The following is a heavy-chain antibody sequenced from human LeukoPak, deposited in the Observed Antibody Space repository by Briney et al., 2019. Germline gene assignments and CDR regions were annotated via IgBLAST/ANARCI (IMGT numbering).Heavy chain of an antibody. Sequence: PGGSLRLYCAAPALTVSDNYVSWVGQAPGKGVEWVSVMYSGGDTYYANSVMGRFTFSRDISKSTLYLQMNGLSTEDTAMYYCARDAPQVPAAGVLASWGQGTLVTVSS. CDR2: MYSGGDT. CDR1: ALTVSDNY. CDR3: ARDAPQVPAAGVLAS. D-gene: IGHD6-13*01. V-gene: IGHV3-53*01. J-gene: IGHJ5*02.